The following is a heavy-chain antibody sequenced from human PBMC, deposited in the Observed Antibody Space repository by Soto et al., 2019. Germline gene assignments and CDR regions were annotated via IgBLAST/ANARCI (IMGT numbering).Heavy chain of an antibody. CDR2: IFSGEIT. V-gene: IGHV4-31*03. CDR3: ARGTPGCFDP. CDR1: GGSISSGAYY. Sequence: SSETLSLTCTVSGGSISSGAYYWSWIRQHPGKGPEWIGYIFSGEITNYNPSIKSRVTISVDTFQNQFSLKMTSVTAADTAVYFCARGTPGCFDPWGQGTLVTVSS. D-gene: IGHD3-10*01. J-gene: IGHJ5*02.